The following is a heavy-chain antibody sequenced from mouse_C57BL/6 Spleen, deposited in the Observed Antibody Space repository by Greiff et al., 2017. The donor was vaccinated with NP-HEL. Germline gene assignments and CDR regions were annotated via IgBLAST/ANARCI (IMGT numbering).Heavy chain of an antibody. Sequence: EVQLQESGPELVKPGASVKISCKASGYSFTGYYMNWVKQSPEKSLEWIGEINPSTGGTTYNQKFKAKATLTVDKSSSTAYMQLKSLTSEDSAVYYCAGGGLSPALFDYWGQGTTLTVSS. V-gene: IGHV1-42*01. J-gene: IGHJ2*01. D-gene: IGHD3-1*01. CDR1: GYSFTGYY. CDR2: INPSTGGT. CDR3: AGGGLSPALFDY.